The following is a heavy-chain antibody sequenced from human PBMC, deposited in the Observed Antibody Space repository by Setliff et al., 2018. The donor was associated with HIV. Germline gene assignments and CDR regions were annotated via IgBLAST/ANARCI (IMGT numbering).Heavy chain of an antibody. D-gene: IGHD3-10*01. CDR1: GGSIKNTDYF. Sequence: TSETLSLTCTVSGGSIKNTDYFWGWIRQPPGKGLEWIGSVFFSGTTYYNPSLRSRIAISVDTSKSDFSLRLNSVTAADTAVYHCARGRLVWVGEFSGLDTTDPYYFDYWGQGTLVTVSS. V-gene: IGHV4-39*02. J-gene: IGHJ4*02. CDR3: ARGRLVWVGEFSGLDTTDPYYFDY. CDR2: VFFSGTT.